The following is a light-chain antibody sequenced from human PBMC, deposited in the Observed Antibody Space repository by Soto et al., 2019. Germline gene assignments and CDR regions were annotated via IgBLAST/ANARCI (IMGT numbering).Light chain of an antibody. CDR2: SHN. J-gene: IGLJ1*01. Sequence: QSVLTQPPSASGTPGQRFTISCSGSSSNIGSNTGNWYQQLPGTAPKLLIYSHNQRPSGVPDRFSGSKSSTSASLAISGLQSEDEADYYCAAWDDSLNGYVFGTGTKVTVL. CDR1: SSNIGSNT. V-gene: IGLV1-44*01. CDR3: AAWDDSLNGYV.